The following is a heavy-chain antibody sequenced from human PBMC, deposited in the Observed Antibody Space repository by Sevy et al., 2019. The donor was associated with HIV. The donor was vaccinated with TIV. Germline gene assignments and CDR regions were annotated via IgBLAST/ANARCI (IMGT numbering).Heavy chain of an antibody. V-gene: IGHV3-15*01. J-gene: IGHJ4*02. CDR1: GFTFSKAW. CDR2: IKSKTDGATR. D-gene: IGHD1-26*01. Sequence: GGSLRLSCVASGFTFSKAWMSWVRQAPGKGLEWVGRIKSKTDGATRDLAVPVKGRIIISRDDSKNTLYLQIRNLKIEDTGVYFCAAGVGASDFDYWGQGTLVTVSS. CDR3: AAGVGASDFDY.